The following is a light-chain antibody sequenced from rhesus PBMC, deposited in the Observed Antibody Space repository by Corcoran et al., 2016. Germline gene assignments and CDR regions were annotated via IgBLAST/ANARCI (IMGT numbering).Light chain of an antibody. Sequence: DIQLTQSPSSLSASVGDRVTISCRASQGISNYVAWYQQKPGKVPKLLIHDASKLHIGVPSRFSGSGYGTDFTLTISSLQPEDFAFYFCQQRNYYPLTFGGGTKVEI. V-gene: IGKV1-38*01. CDR2: DAS. CDR1: QGISNY. CDR3: QQRNYYPLT. J-gene: IGKJ4*01.